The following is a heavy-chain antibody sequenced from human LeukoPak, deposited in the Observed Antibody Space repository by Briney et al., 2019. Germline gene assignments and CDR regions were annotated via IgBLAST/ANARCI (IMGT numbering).Heavy chain of an antibody. J-gene: IGHJ5*02. D-gene: IGHD6-13*01. Sequence: SQTLSLTCTVSGCSISSCGYYWSWIRQHPGKGLEGIGYIYYSGSTYYNPSLKKRVTISGDPSKNQFSLKLSSVTAADTAVYYCARSVSFIAAAGNWFDPWGQGTLVTVSS. CDR2: IYYSGST. CDR1: GCSISSCGYY. V-gene: IGHV4-31*03. CDR3: ARSVSFIAAAGNWFDP.